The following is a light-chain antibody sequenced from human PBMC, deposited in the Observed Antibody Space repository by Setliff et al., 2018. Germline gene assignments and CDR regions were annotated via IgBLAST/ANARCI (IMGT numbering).Light chain of an antibody. CDR2: EVN. V-gene: IGLV2-8*01. Sequence: QSVLTQPPSASGSPGQSVTISCTGTSSDIGGYNYVSWYQQHPGKAPKLMIYEVNKRPSGVPDRLSGSKSGNTASLTVSGLQAEDEADYYCSSYAGSRNFYVFGTGTKVTVL. J-gene: IGLJ1*01. CDR3: SSYAGSRNFYV. CDR1: SSDIGGYNY.